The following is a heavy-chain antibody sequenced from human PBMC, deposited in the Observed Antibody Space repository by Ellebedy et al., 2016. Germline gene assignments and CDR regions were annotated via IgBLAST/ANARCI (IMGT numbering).Heavy chain of an antibody. J-gene: IGHJ4*02. Sequence: SETLSLXXTVSGGSLTGYYWSWIRQPPGKGLEWIGYIYHNGDTKYNPSLKSRITTSVDTSKSQFSLKLNSVTAADTAVYYCAREYQDTMLRGADYWGQGTLVTVSS. CDR3: AREYQDTMLRGADY. CDR1: GGSLTGYY. D-gene: IGHD3-10*01. CDR2: IYHNGDT. V-gene: IGHV4-59*12.